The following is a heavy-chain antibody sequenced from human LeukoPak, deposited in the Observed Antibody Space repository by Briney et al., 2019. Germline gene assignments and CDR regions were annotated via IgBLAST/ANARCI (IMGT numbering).Heavy chain of an antibody. CDR2: IYPGDSYT. V-gene: IGHV5-51*01. Sequence: GESLKISCKGSGYSFTSYWIGWVRQMPGKGQVWMGIIYPGDSYTRYSPSFQGQVTISADKSISTAYLQWSSLKASDTAMYYCARHTDFWSGFFDYWGQGTLVTVSS. CDR1: GYSFTSYW. D-gene: IGHD3-3*01. J-gene: IGHJ4*02. CDR3: ARHTDFWSGFFDY.